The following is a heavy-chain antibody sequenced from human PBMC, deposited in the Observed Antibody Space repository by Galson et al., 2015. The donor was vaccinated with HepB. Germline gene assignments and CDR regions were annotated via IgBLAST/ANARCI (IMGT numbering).Heavy chain of an antibody. Sequence: SVKVSCKASGYTFTSYGISWVRQAPGQGLEWMGWISAYNGNTNYAQELQGRVTMTTDTSTSTAYMELRSLRSDDTAVYYCARLRQVYYYDSSGYDDYWGQGTLVTVSS. D-gene: IGHD3-22*01. J-gene: IGHJ4*02. CDR2: ISAYNGNT. CDR3: ARLRQVYYYDSSGYDDY. CDR1: GYTFTSYG. V-gene: IGHV1-18*04.